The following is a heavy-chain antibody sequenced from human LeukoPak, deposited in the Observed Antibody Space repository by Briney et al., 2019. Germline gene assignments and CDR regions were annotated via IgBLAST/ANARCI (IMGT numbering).Heavy chain of an antibody. D-gene: IGHD1-26*01. CDR1: GGSISSSSFY. J-gene: IGHJ4*02. V-gene: IGHV4-39*07. CDR3: AREPIVGATLDY. Sequence: SETLSLTCTVSGGSISSSSFYWGWIRQPPGKGLEWIGSIYYSGNTYYNPSLKSRVTISIDTSKNQFSLKLNSVTAADTAVYYCAREPIVGATLDYWGQGTLVTVSS. CDR2: IYYSGNT.